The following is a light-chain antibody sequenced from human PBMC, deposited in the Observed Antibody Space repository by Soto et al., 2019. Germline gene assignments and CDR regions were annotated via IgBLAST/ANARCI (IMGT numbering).Light chain of an antibody. CDR1: SSDVGVYDY. CDR2: DVS. J-gene: IGLJ2*01. CDR3: SSYTTSPTRV. V-gene: IGLV2-14*03. Sequence: QPVLTQPASVSGSPGQSITISCTGTSSDVGVYDYVSWYQQHPGKAPKLLIYDVSNRPAGISNHFSGSKSGNTASLTISGLQAEDEADYYCSSYTTSPTRVFGGGTKLTVL.